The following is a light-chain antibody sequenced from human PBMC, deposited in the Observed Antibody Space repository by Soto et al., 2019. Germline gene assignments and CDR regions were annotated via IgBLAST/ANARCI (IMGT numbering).Light chain of an antibody. CDR1: QSISSN. Sequence: EVVMTQSPATLSLFPGERATLSCRASQSISSNLAWYQQKPGQAPRLLIHGATTRATGIPARFSGSGSGTEFTLTISRLEPEDFAVYYCHHFGSLPETFGQGTNVE. CDR2: GAT. V-gene: IGKV3-15*01. CDR3: HHFGSLPET. J-gene: IGKJ1*01.